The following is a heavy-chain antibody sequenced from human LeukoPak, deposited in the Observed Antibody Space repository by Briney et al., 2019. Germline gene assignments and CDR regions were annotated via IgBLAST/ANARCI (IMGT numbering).Heavy chain of an antibody. V-gene: IGHV3-23*01. Sequence: PGGSLRLSCAASGFIFNSYAMTWVRQAPGKGLEWISAISGSGDTTYYADPVKGRFTISRDNSKNTLYLQMNSLRAEDTAVYYCAKVPRITMVRGVIPPDYWGQGTLVTVSS. CDR3: AKVPRITMVRGVIPPDY. CDR2: ISGSGDTT. J-gene: IGHJ4*02. CDR1: GFIFNSYA. D-gene: IGHD3-10*01.